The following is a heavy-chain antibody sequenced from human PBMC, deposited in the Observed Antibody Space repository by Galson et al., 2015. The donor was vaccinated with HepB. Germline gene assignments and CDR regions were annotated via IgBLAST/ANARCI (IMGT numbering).Heavy chain of an antibody. Sequence: SLRLSCAASGFTFSGYGMHWVRQAPGKGLEWVAVIWYDGSNKYYADSVKGRFTISRDNSKNTLYLQMNSLRAEDTAVYYCAKELSVAGYGMDVWGQGTTVTVSS. V-gene: IGHV3-33*06. CDR3: AKELSVAGYGMDV. CDR2: IWYDGSNK. D-gene: IGHD6-19*01. CDR1: GFTFSGYG. J-gene: IGHJ6*02.